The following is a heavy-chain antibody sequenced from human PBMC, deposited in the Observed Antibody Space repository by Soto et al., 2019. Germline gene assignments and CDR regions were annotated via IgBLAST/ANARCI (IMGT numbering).Heavy chain of an antibody. V-gene: IGHV4-39*02. Sequence: SETLSLTCSVSGGPISDSTFYWGWIRQTPGKGLEWIGSVLHTGNTYYSPSFKSRLSISVDTSQNHFSLRLNAATAADTAVYYCDAVTAVRPILDYRGQGVLVTVSS. CDR2: VLHTGNT. D-gene: IGHD2-21*02. J-gene: IGHJ4*02. CDR3: DAVTAVRPILDY. CDR1: GGPISDSTFY.